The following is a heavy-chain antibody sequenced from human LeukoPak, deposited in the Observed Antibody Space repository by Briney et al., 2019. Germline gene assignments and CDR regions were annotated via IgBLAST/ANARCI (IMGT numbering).Heavy chain of an antibody. CDR3: AKTQNYDYGDPFDY. D-gene: IGHD4-17*01. J-gene: IGHJ4*02. CDR2: ISGSGGST. Sequence: GGSLRLSCAASGFTFSSYAMSWVRQAPRKGLEWVSAISGSGGSTYYADSVKGRFTISRDNSKNTLYLQMNSLRAKDTAVYYCAKTQNYDYGDPFDYWGQGTLVTVSS. CDR1: GFTFSSYA. V-gene: IGHV3-23*01.